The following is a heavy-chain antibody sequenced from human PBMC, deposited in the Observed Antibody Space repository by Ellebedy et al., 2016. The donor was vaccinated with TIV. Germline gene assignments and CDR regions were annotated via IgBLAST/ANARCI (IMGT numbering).Heavy chain of an antibody. CDR1: GFTFSFYS. Sequence: GESLKISCAASGFTFSFYSMNWVRQAPGKGLEWVSSITSSSSFIYYADSVKGRFTMSRDNAKNSLFLHMTSLRADDTAVYYCVRDIAVAGGIWGQGTLVTVSS. CDR2: ITSSSSFI. CDR3: VRDIAVAGGI. J-gene: IGHJ4*02. D-gene: IGHD6-19*01. V-gene: IGHV3-21*01.